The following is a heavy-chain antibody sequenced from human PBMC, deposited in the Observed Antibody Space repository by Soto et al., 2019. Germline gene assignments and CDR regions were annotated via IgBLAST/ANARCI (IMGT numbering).Heavy chain of an antibody. CDR3: ARYDYNGYYFDY. CDR2: INPSGGST. J-gene: IGHJ4*02. Sequence: ASVKVSCKASGYTFTSYYMHWVRQAPGQGLEWMGIINPSGGSTTYAQKFQGRVTMTRDTSTTTVYMELSSLRSEDTAVYYCARYDYNGYYFDYWGQGTLVTVSS. D-gene: IGHD4-4*01. V-gene: IGHV1-46*01. CDR1: GYTFTSYY.